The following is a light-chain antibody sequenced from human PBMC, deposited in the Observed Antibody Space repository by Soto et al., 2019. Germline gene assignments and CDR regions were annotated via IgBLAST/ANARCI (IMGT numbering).Light chain of an antibody. CDR1: QSLVDSDGNTY. J-gene: IGKJ2*01. V-gene: IGKV2-30*01. CDR3: MQGTHWPAYT. Sequence: DVVMTQSPLSLPVTLGQPASISCRSSQSLVDSDGNTYLNWFQQRPGQSPRGLLYKVSNRDAGVPDRFSGSGSGTDFTLKISRVEAEDVGVYYCMQGTHWPAYTFGPGTKLEIK. CDR2: KVS.